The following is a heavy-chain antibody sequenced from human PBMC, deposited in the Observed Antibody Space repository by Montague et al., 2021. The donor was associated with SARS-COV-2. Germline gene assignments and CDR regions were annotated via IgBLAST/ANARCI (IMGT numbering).Heavy chain of an antibody. CDR2: SYTSGSI. CDR1: GDSITSGSYY. CDR3: AREWGSYSGRFDY. V-gene: IGHV4-61*02. Sequence: TLSLTCTVSGDSITSGSYYWNWVRQPAGKGLEWVGRSYTSGSIDYNPSLESRLTISVDTSKNQFSLKLSSVTAAATAVYFCAREWGSYSGRFDYWGQGALVTVSS. J-gene: IGHJ4*02. D-gene: IGHD1-26*01.